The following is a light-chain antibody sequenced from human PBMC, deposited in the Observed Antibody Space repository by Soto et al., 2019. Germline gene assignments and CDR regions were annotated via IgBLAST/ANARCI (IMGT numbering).Light chain of an antibody. CDR3: SSYTSSSTPHVV. V-gene: IGLV2-14*01. J-gene: IGLJ2*01. Sequence: SALTKPASVSGSPGQSITISCTGTSSDVGGYNYVSWYQQHPGKAPKLMIYDVSNRPSGVSNRFSGSKSGNTASLTISGLQAEDEADYYCSSYTSSSTPHVVFGGGTKLTVL. CDR1: SSDVGGYNY. CDR2: DVS.